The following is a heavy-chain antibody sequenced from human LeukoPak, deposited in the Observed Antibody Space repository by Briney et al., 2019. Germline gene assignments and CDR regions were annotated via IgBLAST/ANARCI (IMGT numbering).Heavy chain of an antibody. CDR1: GYTFTTYG. CDR3: ARDQSSSWSYYYYMDV. Sequence: ASVKVSCKASGYTFTTYGMNWVRQAPGQGLEWMGWINTNTGNPTYAQGFTGRFVFSLDTSVSTAYLQISSLKAEDTAVYYCARDQSSSWSYYYYMDVWGKGTTVTVSS. V-gene: IGHV7-4-1*02. J-gene: IGHJ6*03. CDR2: INTNTGNP. D-gene: IGHD6-13*01.